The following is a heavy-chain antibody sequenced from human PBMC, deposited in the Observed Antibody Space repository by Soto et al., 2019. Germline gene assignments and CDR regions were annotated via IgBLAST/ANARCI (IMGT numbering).Heavy chain of an antibody. CDR2: ISSSSSTI. CDR1: GFTFRSYW. J-gene: IGHJ5*02. CDR3: ARESRFLEWLSLNWFDP. D-gene: IGHD3-3*01. Sequence: GGSLKLSCVASGFTFRSYWMHWVRQAPGKGLEWVSYISSSSSTIYYADSVKGRFTISRDNAKNSLYLQMNSLRDEDTAVYYCARESRFLEWLSLNWFDPWGQGTLVTVSS. V-gene: IGHV3-48*02.